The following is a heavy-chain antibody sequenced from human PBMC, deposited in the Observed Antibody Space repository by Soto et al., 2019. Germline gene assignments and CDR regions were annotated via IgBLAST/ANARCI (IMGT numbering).Heavy chain of an antibody. CDR1: GYSFTSYW. CDR3: ARPVGATESGANGSFDI. D-gene: IGHD1-26*01. J-gene: IGHJ3*02. Sequence: GESLKISCKGSGYSFTSYWIGWVRQMPGKGLEWMGIIYPGDSDTRYSPSFQGQVTISADKSISTAYLQWSSLKASDTAMYYCARPVGATESGANGSFDIWDKGTMVTVSS. V-gene: IGHV5-51*01. CDR2: IYPGDSDT.